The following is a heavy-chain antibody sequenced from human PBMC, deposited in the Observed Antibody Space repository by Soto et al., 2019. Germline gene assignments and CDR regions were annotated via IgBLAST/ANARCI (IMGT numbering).Heavy chain of an antibody. D-gene: IGHD3-22*01. CDR1: GYTLIMYY. V-gene: IGHV1-69*04. CDR2: INPVIGIA. J-gene: IGHJ5*02. CDR3: ARDQCYDSSGYYCNWFDP. Sequence: SVKVSCKASGYTLIMYYIHWMRQAPGQGLEWMGRINPVIGIAKYAQKFQGRVTITADKSTSTAYMELSSLRSEDTAVYYCARDQCYDSSGYYCNWFDPWGQGTLVTVSS.